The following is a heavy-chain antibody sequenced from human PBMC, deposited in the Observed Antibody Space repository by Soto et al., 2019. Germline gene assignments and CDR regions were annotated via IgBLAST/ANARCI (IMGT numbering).Heavy chain of an antibody. D-gene: IGHD3-3*01. Sequence: GAPVKGSCKGSGYTFPRYDINWGRQATGQGLEWMGWMNPNSGNTGYAQKFQGRVTMTRNTSISTAYMELSSLRSEDTAVYYCARTRSGANYMDVWGNGTTVTVSS. J-gene: IGHJ6*03. CDR2: MNPNSGNT. CDR1: GYTFPRYD. CDR3: ARTRSGANYMDV. V-gene: IGHV1-8*01.